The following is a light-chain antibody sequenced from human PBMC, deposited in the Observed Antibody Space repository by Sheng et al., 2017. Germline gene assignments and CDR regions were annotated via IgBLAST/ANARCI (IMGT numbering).Light chain of an antibody. J-gene: IGKJ2*01. CDR3: QQLNSYPYT. V-gene: IGKV3D-15*01. CDR2: DAS. CDR1: QSVSSY. Sequence: EIVMTQSPATLSVSPGERATLSCRASQSVSSYLAWYQQKPGQAPRLLIYDASNRATGIPARFSGSGSGTDFTLTISSLQPEDFATYYCQQLNSYPYTFGQGTKLEI.